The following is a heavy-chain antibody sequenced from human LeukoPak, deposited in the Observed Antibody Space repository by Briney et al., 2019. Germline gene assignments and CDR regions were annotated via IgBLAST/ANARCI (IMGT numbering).Heavy chain of an antibody. CDR2: IGTAGDT. J-gene: IGHJ6*02. D-gene: IGHD3-10*01. CDR3: ARGSYGSGIYYYSAMDV. Sequence: GGSLRLSCAASGFTFSSYDMHWVRQATGKGLEWVSAIGTAGDTYYPGSVKGRFTISRENAKNSLYLQMNSLRAGDTAVYYCARGSYGSGIYYYSAMDVWGQGTTVTVSS. CDR1: GFTFSSYD. V-gene: IGHV3-13*01.